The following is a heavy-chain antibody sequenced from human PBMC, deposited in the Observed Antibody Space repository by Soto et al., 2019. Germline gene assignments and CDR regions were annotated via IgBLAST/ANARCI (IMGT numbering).Heavy chain of an antibody. CDR2: ISGSGGDT. V-gene: IGHV3-23*01. J-gene: IGHJ4*02. Sequence: EEQLLESGGGLVQPGGSLRLSCAASGFTFSTYAMNWVRQAPGKGLEWVSAISGSGGDTYYADSVKGRFTISRDNFKNTLYLQMNSLRAEDTALYYCAKVLHGGVRYFDYWGQGTLVTVSS. CDR3: AKVLHGGVRYFDY. D-gene: IGHD3-3*01. CDR1: GFTFSTYA.